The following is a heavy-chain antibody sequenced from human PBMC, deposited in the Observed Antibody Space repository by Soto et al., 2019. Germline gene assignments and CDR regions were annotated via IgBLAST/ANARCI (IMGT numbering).Heavy chain of an antibody. V-gene: IGHV3-23*01. J-gene: IGHJ4*02. Sequence: GGSLRLSCAASGFPFTSYTMAWVRHPPGSGLEWVSSISGGGDATYYIHSVRGRFTISRDNSQNTVYLQMSSLRAEDTAVYYCVRESPAIVLTCDYWGQGTQVTVS. CDR3: VRESPAIVLTCDY. CDR1: GFPFTSYT. D-gene: IGHD1-26*01. CDR2: ISGGGDAT.